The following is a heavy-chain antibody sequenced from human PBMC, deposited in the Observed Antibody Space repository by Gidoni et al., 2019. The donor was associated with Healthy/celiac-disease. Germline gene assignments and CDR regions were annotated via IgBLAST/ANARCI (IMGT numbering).Heavy chain of an antibody. CDR3: ATPENYYGSGIYYYGMDV. D-gene: IGHD3-10*01. CDR1: GYTFTGDY. V-gene: IGHV1-2*02. Sequence: QVQLVQSGAEVKKPGASVKVYCRASGYTFTGDYMHWVRRAPGQGLEWMGWINPNSGGTNYAQKFQGRVTMTRDTSISTAYMELSRLRSDDTAVYYCATPENYYGSGIYYYGMDVWGQGTTVTVSS. CDR2: INPNSGGT. J-gene: IGHJ6*02.